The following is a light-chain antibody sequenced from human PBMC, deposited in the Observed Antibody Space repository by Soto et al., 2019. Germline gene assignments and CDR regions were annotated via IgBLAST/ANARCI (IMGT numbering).Light chain of an antibody. CDR2: AAS. CDR1: QSIGNF. V-gene: IGKV1-39*01. J-gene: IGKJ4*01. Sequence: IQLTQSPSSLSASLGDRVTITCRASQSIGNFLNWYQQKPGTAPKLLIYAASSLQSGVPSRFSGSGSGTDFTLTISSLQPEDFATYYCQQSYSTPLTFGGGTKVEIK. CDR3: QQSYSTPLT.